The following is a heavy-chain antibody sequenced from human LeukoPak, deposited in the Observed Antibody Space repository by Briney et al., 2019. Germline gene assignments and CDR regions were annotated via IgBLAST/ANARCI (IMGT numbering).Heavy chain of an antibody. V-gene: IGHV3-11*01. CDR1: GFTFSDYY. Sequence: PGGSLRLSCAASGFTFSDYYMSWIRQATGKGLEWVSYISSSGSTIYYADSVKGRFTISRDNAKNSLYLQMNSLRAEDTAVYYCAGARYYDSSGYFGYWGQGTLVTVSS. D-gene: IGHD3-22*01. J-gene: IGHJ4*02. CDR3: AGARYYDSSGYFGY. CDR2: ISSSGSTI.